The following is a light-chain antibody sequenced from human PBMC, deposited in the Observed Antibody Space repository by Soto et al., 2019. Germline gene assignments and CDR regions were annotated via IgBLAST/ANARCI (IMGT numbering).Light chain of an antibody. CDR2: RTS. CDR1: QSVNSGY. V-gene: IGKV3-20*01. CDR3: QQYRPSPPWT. J-gene: IGKJ1*01. Sequence: EIVLTQSPGTLSLSPGERAILSCRASQSVNSGYLAWYQQKPGQAPRLLIYRTSIRAAGSPDRFSGSGSGTDFTLTISRLEREDFAVYSCQQYRPSPPWTFGQGTKVE.